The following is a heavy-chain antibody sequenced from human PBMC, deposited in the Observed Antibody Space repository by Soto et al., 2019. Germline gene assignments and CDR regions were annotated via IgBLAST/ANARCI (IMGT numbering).Heavy chain of an antibody. CDR1: GFTFSSYA. V-gene: IGHV3-30-3*01. CDR2: ISYDGSNK. J-gene: IGHJ6*02. CDR3: ARDGGYSSSGGMDV. D-gene: IGHD6-6*01. Sequence: QVQLVESGGGVVQPGRSLRLSCAASGFTFSSYAMHWVRQAPGKGLEWVAVISYDGSNKYYADSVKGRFTISRDNSKNTLYLQMNSLRAEDTAVYYCARDGGYSSSGGMDVWGQGTTVTVSS.